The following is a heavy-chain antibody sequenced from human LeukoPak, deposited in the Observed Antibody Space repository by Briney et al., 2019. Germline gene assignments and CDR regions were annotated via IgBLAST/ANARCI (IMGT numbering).Heavy chain of an antibody. CDR3: ARVTYGSGSCRLFDY. CDR2: INPNSGGT. Sequence: ASVKVSCKASGYTFTGYYMHWVRQAPGQGLEWMGWINPNSGGTNYAQKFQGRVTMTRDTSISTAYMELSRLRSDDTAVYYCARVTYGSGSCRLFDYWGQGTLVTVSS. CDR1: GYTFTGYY. V-gene: IGHV1-2*02. D-gene: IGHD3-10*01. J-gene: IGHJ4*02.